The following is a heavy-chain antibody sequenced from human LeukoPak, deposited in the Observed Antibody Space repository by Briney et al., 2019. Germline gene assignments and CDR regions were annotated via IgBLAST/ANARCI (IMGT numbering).Heavy chain of an antibody. J-gene: IGHJ4*02. CDR2: ISSSSSYI. CDR1: GFTFSSYS. Sequence: GGSLRLSCAASGFTFSSYSMNWVRQAPGKGLEWVSSISSSSSYIYYADSVKGRFTISRDNAKNSLYLQMNSLRAEDTAVYYCARDSRTTGTTSGYFDYWGQGTLVTVSS. V-gene: IGHV3-21*01. D-gene: IGHD1-1*01. CDR3: ARDSRTTGTTSGYFDY.